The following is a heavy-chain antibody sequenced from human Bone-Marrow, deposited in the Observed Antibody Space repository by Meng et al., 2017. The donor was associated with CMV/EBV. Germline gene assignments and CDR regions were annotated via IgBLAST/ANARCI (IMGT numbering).Heavy chain of an antibody. Sequence: SEPLSLTCTVSGGSISSYYWSWIRQPPGKGLEWIGEINHSGSTNYNPSLKSRVTISVDTSKNQFSLKLSSVTAADTAVYYCARLKGSYYFDYWGQGTLVTVSS. CDR2: INHSGST. V-gene: IGHV4-34*01. J-gene: IGHJ4*02. CDR3: ARLKGSYYFDY. CDR1: GGSISSYY.